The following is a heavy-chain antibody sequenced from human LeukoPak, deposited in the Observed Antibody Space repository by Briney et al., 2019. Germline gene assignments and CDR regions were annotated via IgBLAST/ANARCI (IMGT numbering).Heavy chain of an antibody. V-gene: IGHV3-7*01. Sequence: GGSLRLSCAASGFTFSSYWMSWVRQAPGKGLEWVANIKQDGSEKYYVDSVKGRFTISRDNAKNSLYLQMNGLRAEDTAVYYCAKDPRLLWFGEYYYYYMDVWGKGTTVTISS. CDR3: AKDPRLLWFGEYYYYYMDV. CDR1: GFTFSSYW. D-gene: IGHD3-10*01. J-gene: IGHJ6*03. CDR2: IKQDGSEK.